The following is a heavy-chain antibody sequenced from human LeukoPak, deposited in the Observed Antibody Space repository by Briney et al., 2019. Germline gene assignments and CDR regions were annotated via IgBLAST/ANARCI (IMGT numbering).Heavy chain of an antibody. J-gene: IGHJ4*02. CDR1: GGSISGYY. CDR3: AVFPSEEAPDGSGSYEY. CDR2: IYYSGST. V-gene: IGHV4-59*01. Sequence: SETLSLACTVSGGSISGYYWSWIRHPPGKGLEWIGYIYYSGSTNYNPSLKSRVTISVDTSKNQFSLKLSSVTAADTAVYYCAVFPSEEAPDGSGSYEYWGQGTLVTVSS. D-gene: IGHD3-10*01.